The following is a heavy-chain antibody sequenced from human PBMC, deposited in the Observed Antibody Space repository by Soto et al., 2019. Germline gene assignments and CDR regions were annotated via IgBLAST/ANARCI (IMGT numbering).Heavy chain of an antibody. CDR2: VYYTGST. D-gene: IGHD3-22*01. CDR3: ARGRTVRNYADDSSDYFYFFDY. J-gene: IGHJ4*02. CDR1: GDSMSTFY. Sequence: LXLSCTVSGDSMSTFYWGWMRQSPGKELEWIGYVYYTGSTNYNPSLKSRVTISVDRSKNQFSLKLTSANAADTAVYYCARGRTVRNYADDSSDYFYFFDYWGQGTQVTVSS. V-gene: IGHV4-59*01.